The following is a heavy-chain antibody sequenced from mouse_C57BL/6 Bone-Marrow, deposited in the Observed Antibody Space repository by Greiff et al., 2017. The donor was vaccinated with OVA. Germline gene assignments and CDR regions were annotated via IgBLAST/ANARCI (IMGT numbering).Heavy chain of an antibody. D-gene: IGHD2-4*01. V-gene: IGHV5-4*01. Sequence: EVKLVESGGGLVKPGGSLKLSCAASGFTFSSYAMSWVRQTPEKRLEWVATISDGGSYTYYPDNVKGRFTISRDNAKNNLYLQMSHLKSEDTAMYYCARDLIDYDYLYYAMDYWGQGTSVTVSS. CDR3: ARDLIDYDYLYYAMDY. CDR1: GFTFSSYA. CDR2: ISDGGSYT. J-gene: IGHJ4*01.